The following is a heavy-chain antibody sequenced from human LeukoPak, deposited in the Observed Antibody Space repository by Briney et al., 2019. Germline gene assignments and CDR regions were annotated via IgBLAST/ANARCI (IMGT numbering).Heavy chain of an antibody. Sequence: GGSLRLSCAASGFTFSSYGMSWVRQAPGKGLEWVSAISGSGGSTYYADSVKGRFTISRDNAKNSLYLQMNSLRAEDTAVYYCASRITIFGVVIDSDAFDIWGQGTMVTVSS. D-gene: IGHD3-3*01. J-gene: IGHJ3*02. CDR3: ASRITIFGVVIDSDAFDI. V-gene: IGHV3-23*01. CDR2: ISGSGGST. CDR1: GFTFSSYG.